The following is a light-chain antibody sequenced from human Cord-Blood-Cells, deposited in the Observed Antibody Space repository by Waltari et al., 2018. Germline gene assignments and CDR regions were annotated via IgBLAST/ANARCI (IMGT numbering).Light chain of an antibody. Sequence: QSALTQPRSVSGSPGQSVPISCTGTSSDVGGYNYVSWYQQHPGKAPKRMFYDVSKRPSGVPDRFAGSKSGTTASLTISGLQAEDEADYYCCSYAGSYTWVFGGGTKLTVL. J-gene: IGLJ3*02. CDR3: CSYAGSYTWV. CDR2: DVS. CDR1: SSDVGGYNY. V-gene: IGLV2-11*01.